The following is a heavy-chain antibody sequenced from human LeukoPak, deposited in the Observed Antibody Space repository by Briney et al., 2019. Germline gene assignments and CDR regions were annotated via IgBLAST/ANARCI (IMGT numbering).Heavy chain of an antibody. Sequence: SETLSLTCTVSGGSISGYYWSWIRQPPGKGLEWIGYIYYSGSTNYNPSLKSRVTISVDTSKNQFSLKLSSVTAADTAVYYCARVATHVTLFAYWAQGTLVTVSS. V-gene: IGHV4-59*01. D-gene: IGHD2-21*02. J-gene: IGHJ4*02. CDR2: IYYSGST. CDR1: GGSISGYY. CDR3: ARVATHVTLFAY.